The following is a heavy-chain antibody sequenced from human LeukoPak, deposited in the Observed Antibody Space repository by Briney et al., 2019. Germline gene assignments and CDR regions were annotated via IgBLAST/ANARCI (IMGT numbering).Heavy chain of an antibody. Sequence: AGRSLRLSCAASGFTFSSYAMSWVRQAPGKGLEWVSAISGSGGSTYYADSVKGRFTISRDNSKNTLYLQMNSLRAEDTAVYYCAKGTDVGATTDFDYWGQGTLVTVSS. V-gene: IGHV3-23*01. CDR3: AKGTDVGATTDFDY. D-gene: IGHD1-26*01. CDR2: ISGSGGST. CDR1: GFTFSSYA. J-gene: IGHJ4*02.